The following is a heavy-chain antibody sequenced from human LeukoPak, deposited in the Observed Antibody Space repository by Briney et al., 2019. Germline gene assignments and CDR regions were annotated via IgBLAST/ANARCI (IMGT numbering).Heavy chain of an antibody. J-gene: IGHJ3*02. D-gene: IGHD3-9*01. V-gene: IGHV3-33*08. CDR2: IWYDGSNK. Sequence: LSGGSLRLSCAASGFTFSRYALHWVRQAPGKGLEWVAVIWYDGSNKYYADSVKGRFTISRDNSKNTLYLQMNSLRAEDTAVYYCARDRLTGYYTPSQIAFDIWGQGTMVTVSS. CDR1: GFTFSRYA. CDR3: ARDRLTGYYTPSQIAFDI.